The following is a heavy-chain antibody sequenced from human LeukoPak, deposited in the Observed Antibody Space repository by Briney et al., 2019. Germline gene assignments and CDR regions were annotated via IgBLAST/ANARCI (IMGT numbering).Heavy chain of an antibody. CDR1: GYSISSGYY. J-gene: IGHJ4*02. CDR3: ARDRSGSYYGFDY. CDR2: IYHSGST. D-gene: IGHD1-26*01. Sequence: SETLSPTCTVSGYSISSGYYWGWIRQPPGKGLEWIGSIYHSGSTYYNPSLKSRVTISVNTSKNQFSLKLSSVTAADTAVYYCARDRSGSYYGFDYWGQGTLVTVSS. V-gene: IGHV4-38-2*02.